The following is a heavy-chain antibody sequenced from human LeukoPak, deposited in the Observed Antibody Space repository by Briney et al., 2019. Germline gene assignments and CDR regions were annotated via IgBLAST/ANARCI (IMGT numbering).Heavy chain of an antibody. Sequence: GGSLRLSCAASGFTVSSYYMSWVRQAPGKGLGWVSVLYAGGSTDYADSVKGRFTISRDNSKNTLYLQMNSLRVEDTAVYYCARDGGGGFDYWGQGTLVTVSS. CDR1: GFTVSSYY. V-gene: IGHV3-53*01. J-gene: IGHJ4*02. CDR2: LYAGGST. D-gene: IGHD3-16*01. CDR3: ARDGGGGFDY.